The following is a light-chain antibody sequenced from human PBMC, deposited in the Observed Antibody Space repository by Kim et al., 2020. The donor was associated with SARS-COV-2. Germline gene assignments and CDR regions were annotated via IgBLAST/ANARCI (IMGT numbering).Light chain of an antibody. CDR1: RSNIGNNP. CDR3: VAWDDSLTGVV. J-gene: IGLJ2*01. CDR2: NND. Sequence: GQRVVISCSGSRSNIGNNPVNWYQQFPGTAPQLLIRNNDQRPSRVPDRFSGSKSGTSASLAISGLQSEDEADYYCVAWDDSLTGVVIGGGTKLTVL. V-gene: IGLV1-44*01.